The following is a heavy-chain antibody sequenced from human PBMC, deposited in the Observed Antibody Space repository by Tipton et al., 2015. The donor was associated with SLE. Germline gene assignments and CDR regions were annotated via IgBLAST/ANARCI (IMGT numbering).Heavy chain of an antibody. D-gene: IGHD6-13*01. J-gene: IGHJ6*01. CDR1: GASISSNF. CDR3: AKEVLDSTSWSVYYYYGVDV. CDR2: ISGSGTTT. Sequence: LSLTCSVSGASISSNFWSWVRQAPGKGLEWVAVISGSGTTTHYADSVKGRLTVSRDNSKNTLFLQMHSPRADDTAVYYCAKEVLDSTSWSVYYYYGVDVWGPGITVTVSS. V-gene: IGHV3-23*01.